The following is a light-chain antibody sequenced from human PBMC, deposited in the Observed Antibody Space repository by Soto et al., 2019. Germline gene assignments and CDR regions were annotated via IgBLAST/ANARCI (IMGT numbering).Light chain of an antibody. J-gene: IGKJ2*01. CDR1: QSVSSSY. Sequence: EIVLTQSPGTLSLSPGERATLSCRASQSVSSSYLTWYQQKPGQAPSLLIYGASSRATGIPDRFSGSGSGTDFTLTISRLEPEDFAVYYCQQYDSSPYTFGQGTELEIK. CDR2: GAS. V-gene: IGKV3-20*01. CDR3: QQYDSSPYT.